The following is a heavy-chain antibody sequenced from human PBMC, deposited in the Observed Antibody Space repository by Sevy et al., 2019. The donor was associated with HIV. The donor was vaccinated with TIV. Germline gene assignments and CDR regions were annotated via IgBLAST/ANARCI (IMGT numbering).Heavy chain of an antibody. CDR1: GASITSYY. CDR2: IGSSGPG. J-gene: IGHJ4*02. D-gene: IGHD3-9*01. V-gene: IGHV4-4*08. Sequence: SETLSLTCNVSGASITSYYWSWIRQPPGKGLEWVGDIGSSGPGNYNPSLKSRVTLSVDTTKGHFSLNLRSVTAVDTAVYYCARSRYYFDSWGQGALVTVSS. CDR3: ARSRYYFDS.